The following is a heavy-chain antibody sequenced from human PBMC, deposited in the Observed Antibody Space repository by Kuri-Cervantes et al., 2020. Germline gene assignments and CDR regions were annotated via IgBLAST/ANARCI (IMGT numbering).Heavy chain of an antibody. CDR1: GYSISSGYY. Sequence: ESLKISCAVSGYSISSGYYWGWIRQPPGKGLEWIGSIYYSGSTYYNPSLKSRVTISVDTSKNQFSLKLSSVTAADTAVYYCARGGLGYQNWFDPWGQGTLVTVSS. J-gene: IGHJ5*02. D-gene: IGHD5-12*01. CDR2: IYYSGST. CDR3: ARGGLGYQNWFDP. V-gene: IGHV4-38-2*01.